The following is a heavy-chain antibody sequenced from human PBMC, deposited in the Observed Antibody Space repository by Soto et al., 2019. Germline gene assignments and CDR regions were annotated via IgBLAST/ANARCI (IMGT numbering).Heavy chain of an antibody. CDR2: ISYDGSNK. CDR3: AKPPRYTLAVAGSYFDY. D-gene: IGHD6-19*01. CDR1: GFPFSSYG. J-gene: IGHJ4*02. V-gene: IGHV3-30*18. Sequence: GGSLRLSCAASGFPFSSYGMHWVRPAPGKGLEWVAVISYDGSNKYYADSVKGRFTISRDNSKNTLYLQMNSLRAEDTAVYYCAKPPRYTLAVAGSYFDYWGQGTLVTVSS.